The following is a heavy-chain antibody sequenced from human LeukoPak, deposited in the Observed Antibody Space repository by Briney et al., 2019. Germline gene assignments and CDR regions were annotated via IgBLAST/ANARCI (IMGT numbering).Heavy chain of an antibody. CDR1: GGSISSYY. CDR2: IYYSGST. CDR3: ASHSGYELAESWFHP. Sequence: SETLSLTCTVSGGSISSYYWSWIRQPPGKGLEWIGYIYYSGSTNYNPSLKSRVTISVDTSKNQFSLKLSSVTAADTAVYYCASHSGYELAESWFHPWGQGTLVTVSS. V-gene: IGHV4-59*08. J-gene: IGHJ5*02. D-gene: IGHD5-12*01.